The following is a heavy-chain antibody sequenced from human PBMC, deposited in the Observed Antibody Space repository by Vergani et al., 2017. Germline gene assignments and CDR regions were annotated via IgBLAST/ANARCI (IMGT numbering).Heavy chain of an antibody. CDR3: AKNPGISTTRHYYAMDV. Sequence: LEESGGGSVKPGGSLRLSCAASGFKFSDHYMSWIHQAPGKGLEWVSHISPGASTVSYTDSVTGRFTVSRDNANNSLTLDMTTLRVEDTAVYYCAKNPGISTTRHYYAMDVWGQGTTVTVSS. CDR1: GFKFSDHY. J-gene: IGHJ6*02. V-gene: IGHV3-11*04. CDR2: ISPGASTV. D-gene: IGHD1-1*01.